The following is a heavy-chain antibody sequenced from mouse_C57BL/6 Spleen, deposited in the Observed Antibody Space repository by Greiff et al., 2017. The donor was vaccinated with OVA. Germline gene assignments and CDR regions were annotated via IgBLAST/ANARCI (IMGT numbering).Heavy chain of an antibody. CDR2: ISGGGGNT. J-gene: IGHJ4*01. D-gene: IGHD1-1*01. CDR1: GFTFSSYT. CDR3: ARHRDYYGSHYAMDY. V-gene: IGHV5-9*01. Sequence: DVKLVESGGGLVKPGGSLKLSCAASGFTFSSYTMSWVRQTPEKRLEWVATISGGGGNTYYPDSVKGRFTISRDNAKNTLYLQMSSLRSEDTALYYCARHRDYYGSHYAMDYWGQGTSVTVSS.